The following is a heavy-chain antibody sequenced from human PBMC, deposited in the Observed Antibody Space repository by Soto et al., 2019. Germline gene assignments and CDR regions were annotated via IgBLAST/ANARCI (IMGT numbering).Heavy chain of an antibody. CDR1: GFTFSSYE. Sequence: LRLSCAASGFTFSSYEMNWVRQAPGKGLELVSYISSSGSTIYYADSVKGRFTISRDNAKNSLYLQMNSLRAEDTAVYYCARQIRYFDWLPRGGVFDYWGQGTLVTVSS. V-gene: IGHV3-48*03. D-gene: IGHD3-9*01. CDR3: ARQIRYFDWLPRGGVFDY. CDR2: ISSSGSTI. J-gene: IGHJ4*02.